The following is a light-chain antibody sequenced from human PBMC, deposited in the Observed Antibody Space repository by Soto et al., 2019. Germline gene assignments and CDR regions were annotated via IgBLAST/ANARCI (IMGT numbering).Light chain of an antibody. CDR3: QQYKSYTWT. V-gene: IGKV1-5*03. CDR2: KAS. CDR1: QSISIW. J-gene: IGKJ1*01. Sequence: DIQMTQSPSTLSASVGDRVTITCLASQSISIWLAWYQQKPGKAPKRLIYKASRLESGVTSRLSGSGSGKEFTLTISSLQPDDFATYYCQQYKSYTWTFGQGTKVEIK.